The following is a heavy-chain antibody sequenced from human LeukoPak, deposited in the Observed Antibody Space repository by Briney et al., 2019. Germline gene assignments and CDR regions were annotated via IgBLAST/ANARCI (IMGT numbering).Heavy chain of an antibody. CDR2: IYSGGST. V-gene: IGHV3-66*01. Sequence: PGGSLRLSCAASGFTVSSNYMSWVRQAPGKGLEWVSVIYSGGSTYYADSVKGRFTISRDNSKNTLYLQMNSLRAEDTAVYYCARERSGWYWAFDNWGQGTMVTVSS. CDR1: GFTVSSNY. J-gene: IGHJ3*02. D-gene: IGHD6-19*01. CDR3: ARERSGWYWAFDN.